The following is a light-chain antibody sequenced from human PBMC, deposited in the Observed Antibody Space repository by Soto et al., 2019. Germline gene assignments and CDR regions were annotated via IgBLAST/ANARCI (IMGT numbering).Light chain of an antibody. CDR3: QTWGTCIHV. Sequence: QSVLTQSPSASASLGASVKLTCTLISGHSSYAIAWHQQQPEKGPRYLMKFNSDGSHSKGDGIPDRFSGSSSGAERYLIISSLQSEDEADYYCQTWGTCIHVFGTGTKVTVL. CDR1: SGHSSYA. V-gene: IGLV4-69*01. J-gene: IGLJ1*01. CDR2: FNSDGSH.